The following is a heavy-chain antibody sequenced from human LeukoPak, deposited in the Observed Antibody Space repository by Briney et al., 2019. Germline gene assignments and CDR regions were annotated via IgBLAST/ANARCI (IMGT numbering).Heavy chain of an antibody. CDR2: IYYSGST. Sequence: SETLSLTCTVSGGSISSHYWSWIRQPPGKGLEWIVYIYYSGSTNYNPSLKSRVTISVDTSKNQFSLKLSSVTAADTAVYYCARDRGYSYGYYYYYYMDVWGKGTTVTVSS. D-gene: IGHD5-18*01. CDR1: GGSISSHY. V-gene: IGHV4-59*11. J-gene: IGHJ6*03. CDR3: ARDRGYSYGYYYYYYMDV.